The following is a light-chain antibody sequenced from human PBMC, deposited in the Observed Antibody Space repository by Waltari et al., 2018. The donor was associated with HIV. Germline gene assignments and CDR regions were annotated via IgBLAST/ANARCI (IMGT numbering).Light chain of an antibody. V-gene: IGLV3-21*02. CDR2: DDV. CDR1: NIGRNS. J-gene: IGLJ2*01. Sequence: SYVLTQAPSVSVAPGQTATISCGNIGRNSGQWYRQKAGRAPLLVVADDVDRTSGVPARFSGARSGERATLTISGVEAGDEADYYWQVWDRSYKEAVFGGGT. CDR3: QVWDRSYKEAV.